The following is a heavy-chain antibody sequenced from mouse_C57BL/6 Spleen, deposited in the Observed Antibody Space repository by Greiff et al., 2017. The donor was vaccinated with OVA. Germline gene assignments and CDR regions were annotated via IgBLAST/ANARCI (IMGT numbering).Heavy chain of an antibody. V-gene: IGHV2-2*01. CDR3: ARPYDYDGGDYYAMDY. Sequence: VMLVESGPGLVQPSQSLSITCTVSGFSLTSYGVHWVRQSPGKGLEWLGVIWSGGSTDYNAAFISRLSISKDNSKSQVFFKMNSLQADDTAIYYCARPYDYDGGDYYAMDYWGQGTSVTVSS. J-gene: IGHJ4*01. CDR1: GFSLTSYG. CDR2: IWSGGST. D-gene: IGHD2-4*01.